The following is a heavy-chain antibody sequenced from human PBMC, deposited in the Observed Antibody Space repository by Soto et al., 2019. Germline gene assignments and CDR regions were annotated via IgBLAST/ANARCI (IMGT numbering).Heavy chain of an antibody. CDR2: IYYSGST. V-gene: IGHV4-31*03. J-gene: IGHJ4*02. CDR1: GGSISSGGYY. D-gene: IGHD3-22*01. Sequence: SESLSLTCTVSGGSISSGGYYWSWIRQHPGKGLEWIGYIYYSGSTYYNPSLKSRVTISVDTSKNQFSLKLSSVTAADTAVYYCARGRGTISGYYPFFDYWGQGTLVTVSS. CDR3: ARGRGTISGYYPFFDY.